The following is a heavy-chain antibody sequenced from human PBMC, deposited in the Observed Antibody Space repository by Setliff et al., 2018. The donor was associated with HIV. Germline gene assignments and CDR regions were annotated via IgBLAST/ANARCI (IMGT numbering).Heavy chain of an antibody. Sequence: ETLSLTCAVSGDSISRAYYWAWLRQSPGKGLEWIGSAYHSGTTYYNPSLNSRVTISVDTSKNQFSLNLRSVTASDTAVYYCARGPYGDPWKLFDPWGQGLLVTVSS. J-gene: IGHJ5*02. CDR2: AYHSGTT. CDR3: ARGPYGDPWKLFDP. CDR1: GDSISRAYY. D-gene: IGHD4-17*01. V-gene: IGHV4-38-2*01.